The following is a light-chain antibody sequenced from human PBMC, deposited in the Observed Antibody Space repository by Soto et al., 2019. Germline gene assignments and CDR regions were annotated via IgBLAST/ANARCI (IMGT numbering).Light chain of an antibody. J-gene: IGKJ1*01. Sequence: IVMTQSPATLSVSPGERATLSCRASQSVNSNLAWYQQKPGQAPRLLIYDASTRATAIPARFSGSGSGTEFTLTISSLQSEDFAVYYCQQYNNWPQTFGQGTKVEIK. V-gene: IGKV3-15*01. CDR2: DAS. CDR3: QQYNNWPQT. CDR1: QSVNSN.